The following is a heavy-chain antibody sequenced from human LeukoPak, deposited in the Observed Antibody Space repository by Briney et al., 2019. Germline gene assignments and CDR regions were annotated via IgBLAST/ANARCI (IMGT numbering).Heavy chain of an antibody. V-gene: IGHV4-59*12. J-gene: IGHJ4*02. CDR2: IYYSGST. CDR1: GGSISSYY. D-gene: IGHD6-19*01. Sequence: SETLSLTRTVSGGSISSYYWSWIRQPPGKGLEWIGYIYYSGSTNYNPSLKSRVTISVDTSKNQFSLKLSSVTAADTAVYYCASPPGAVAGTGYWGQGTLVTVSS. CDR3: ASPPGAVAGTGY.